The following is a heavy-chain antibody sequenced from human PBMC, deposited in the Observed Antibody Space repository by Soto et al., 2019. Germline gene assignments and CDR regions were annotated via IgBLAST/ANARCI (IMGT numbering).Heavy chain of an antibody. J-gene: IGHJ4*02. Sequence: PSETLSLTCTVSGGSISSYYWSWIRQSPGKGLEWIGYVYYTGSTLYNPSLESRVTVSLDKSKNQFSLKLSSVTAADTAVYYCATGGASSKAFDYWGQGALVTVSS. CDR1: GGSISSYY. D-gene: IGHD2-15*01. CDR3: ATGGASSKAFDY. CDR2: VYYTGST. V-gene: IGHV4-59*01.